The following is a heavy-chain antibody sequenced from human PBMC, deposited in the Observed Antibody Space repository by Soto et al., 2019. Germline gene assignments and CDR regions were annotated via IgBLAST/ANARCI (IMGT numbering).Heavy chain of an antibody. CDR1: GGSISRNTYY. J-gene: IGHJ5*02. Sequence: QLHLQESGPGLVKPSETLSLTCTVSGGSISRNTYYGGWIRQSPGKGLEWIGSIYDSGSTYYNPSLKSRVTIFVDMSKNQFSLKLSSVTAADTAVYYCARPTTYDFRFDPWGQGTLVTVSS. D-gene: IGHD3-3*01. CDR3: ARPTTYDFRFDP. CDR2: IYDSGST. V-gene: IGHV4-39*01.